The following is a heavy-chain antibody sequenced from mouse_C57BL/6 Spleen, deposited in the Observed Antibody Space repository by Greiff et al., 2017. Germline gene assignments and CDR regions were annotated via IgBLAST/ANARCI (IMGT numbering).Heavy chain of an antibody. D-gene: IGHD2-12*01. Sequence: VKLQQPGPELVKPGASVKLSCKASGYNFTSYWMHWVKQRPGQGLEWIGNINPSNGGTNYNEKFKSKATLTVDKSSSTAYIQLSSLTSADSAVYYCARYDYYYYAMDYWGQGTSVTVSS. CDR3: ARYDYYYYAMDY. CDR1: GYNFTSYW. V-gene: IGHV1-53*01. CDR2: INPSNGGT. J-gene: IGHJ4*01.